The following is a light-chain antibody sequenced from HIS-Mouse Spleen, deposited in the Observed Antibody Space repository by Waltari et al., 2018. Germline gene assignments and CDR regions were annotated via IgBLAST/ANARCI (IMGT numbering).Light chain of an antibody. CDR1: SPNLGSNS. CDR2: SNN. J-gene: IGLJ1*01. V-gene: IGLV1-44*01. CDR3: AAWDDSLNGNYV. Sequence: QSVLTQPPSASGTPGQRVTISCSGRSPNLGSNSENWYQQLPGTAPKLLIYSNNQRPSGVPDRFSGSKSGTSASLAISGLQSEDEADYYCAAWDDSLNGNYVFGTGTKVTVL.